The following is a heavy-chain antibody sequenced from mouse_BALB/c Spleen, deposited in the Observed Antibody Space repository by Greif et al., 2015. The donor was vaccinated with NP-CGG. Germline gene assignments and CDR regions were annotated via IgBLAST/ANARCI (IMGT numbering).Heavy chain of an antibody. CDR2: IYPGSGST. CDR3: AKLGRDYFDY. D-gene: IGHD4-1*01. V-gene: IGHV1-77*01. J-gene: IGHJ2*01. Sequence: QVQLQQPGPELVKPGASVKMSCKASGYTFTDYVISWVKQRTGQGLEWIGEIYPGSGSTYYNEKFKGKATLTADKSSNTAYMQLSSLTSEDSAVYFCAKLGRDYFDYWGQGTTLTVSS. CDR1: GYTFTDYV.